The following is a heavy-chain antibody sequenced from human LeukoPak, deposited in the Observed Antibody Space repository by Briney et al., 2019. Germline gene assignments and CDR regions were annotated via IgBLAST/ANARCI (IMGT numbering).Heavy chain of an antibody. V-gene: IGHV3-74*01. CDR2: INSDGSVT. J-gene: IGHJ4*02. CDR3: ARDRGALDY. D-gene: IGHD1-26*01. Sequence: GGSLRLSCATSGFTFTNYWMHWVRQAPGEGLVWVSRINSDGSVTRYADSVKGRFTISRDNAKNTVFLQMNSLRTEDTAVYYCARDRGALDYWGQGTLVTVSS. CDR1: GFTFTNYW.